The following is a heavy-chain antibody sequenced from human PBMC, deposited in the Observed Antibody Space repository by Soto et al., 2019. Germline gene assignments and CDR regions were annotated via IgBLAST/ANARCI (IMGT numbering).Heavy chain of an antibody. Sequence: GGSLRLSCAASGFSVSTSFLAWVRQAPGKGLEWVSTIYTGGRTFYADSVEGRFTISIDNSENTLYLQMNSLRAEDTAVYYCARGRGAAADYFDFWGQGT. CDR3: ARGRGAAADYFDF. CDR1: GFSVSTSF. CDR2: IYTGGRT. D-gene: IGHD6-13*01. V-gene: IGHV3-53*01. J-gene: IGHJ4*02.